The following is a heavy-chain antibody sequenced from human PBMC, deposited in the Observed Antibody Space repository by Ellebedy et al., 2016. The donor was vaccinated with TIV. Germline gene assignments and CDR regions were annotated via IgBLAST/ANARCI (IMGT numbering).Heavy chain of an antibody. CDR2: IYHSGST. V-gene: IGHV4-4*02. CDR1: GGSISSSNW. J-gene: IGHJ4*02. CDR3: ARDLRGPYYFDY. Sequence: SETLSLXCAVSGGSISSSNWWSWVRQPPGKGLEWIGEIYHSGSTNYNPSLKSRVTISVDKSKNQFSLKLSSVTAADTAVYYCARDLRGPYYFDYWGQGTLVTVSS.